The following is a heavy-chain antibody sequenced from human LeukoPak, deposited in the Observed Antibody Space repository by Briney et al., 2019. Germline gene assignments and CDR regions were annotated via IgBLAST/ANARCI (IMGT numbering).Heavy chain of an antibody. V-gene: IGHV3-7*01. Sequence: GGSLRLSCAASGFTFSNYWMNWVRQAPGKGLEWVANIKQDGREKYYVDSVKGRLTISRDNAKNSLYLQMNSLRAEDTAVYYCARAVVMTTGFDYWGQGTLVTVSS. CDR2: IKQDGREK. CDR1: GFTFSNYW. CDR3: ARAVVMTTGFDY. D-gene: IGHD2-21*02. J-gene: IGHJ4*02.